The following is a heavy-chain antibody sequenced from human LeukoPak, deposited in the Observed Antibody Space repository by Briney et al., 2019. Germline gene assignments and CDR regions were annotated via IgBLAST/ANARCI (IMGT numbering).Heavy chain of an antibody. V-gene: IGHV4-4*02. D-gene: IGHD2-2*01. J-gene: IGHJ4*02. CDR2: IYHSGST. CDR1: GGSLRRSNW. Sequence: SETLSLTLPVSGGSLRRSNWWRWVRQPPGKGPEWIGKIYHSGSTNYDPSLKSRVTISGDKSKNQFSLKLSSVTAADTAVYYCARHDDRKYPVFNYWGQGTLVTVSS. CDR3: ARHDDRKYPVFNY.